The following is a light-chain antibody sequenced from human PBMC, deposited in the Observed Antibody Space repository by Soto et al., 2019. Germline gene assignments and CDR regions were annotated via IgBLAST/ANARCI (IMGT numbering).Light chain of an antibody. V-gene: IGKV1-39*01. Sequence: DIQMTQSPSSLSASIGDRVTLTCRASQSIGTNLNWYQQRPGKAPKLLIYAVSNLQSGVSSRFSGSGSGTDFTLSINSLQREDFATYYCQQTYSAPPLFGQGTKVDNK. CDR1: QSIGTN. CDR3: QQTYSAPPL. CDR2: AVS. J-gene: IGKJ1*01.